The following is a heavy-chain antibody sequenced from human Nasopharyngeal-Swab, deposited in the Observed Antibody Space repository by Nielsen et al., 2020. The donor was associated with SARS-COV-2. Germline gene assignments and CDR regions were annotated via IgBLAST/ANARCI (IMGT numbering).Heavy chain of an antibody. CDR1: GYTFTGYY. V-gene: IGHV1-2*06. D-gene: IGHD3-10*01. CDR2: INPNSGGT. Sequence: ASVKVSCKASGYTFTGYYMHWVRQAPGQGLEWMGRINPNSGGTNYAQKFQGRVTMTRNTSISTAYMELSSLRSEDTAVYYCAREVVRGVMSPSWFDPWGQGTLVTVSS. J-gene: IGHJ5*02. CDR3: AREVVRGVMSPSWFDP.